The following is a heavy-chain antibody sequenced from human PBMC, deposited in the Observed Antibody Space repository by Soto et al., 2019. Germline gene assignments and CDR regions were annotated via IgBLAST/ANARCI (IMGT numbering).Heavy chain of an antibody. D-gene: IGHD3-10*01. CDR3: AKDGSGSSHV. CDR2: ISGSGGST. J-gene: IGHJ6*02. CDR1: GFTFSSYA. Sequence: EVQLLESGGGLVQPGGSLRLSCAASGFTFSSYAMSWVRQAPGKGLEWVSAISGSGGSTYYADSVKGRFTNSRDNSKNALYLQMNSRRAEDTAVDYCAKDGSGSSHVWGQGTTVTVSS. V-gene: IGHV3-23*01.